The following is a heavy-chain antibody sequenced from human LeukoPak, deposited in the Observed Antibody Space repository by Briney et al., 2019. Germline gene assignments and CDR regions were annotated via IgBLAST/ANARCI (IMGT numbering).Heavy chain of an antibody. V-gene: IGHV4-34*01. CDR2: INHSGST. CDR1: GGSFSGYY. D-gene: IGHD3-10*01. J-gene: IGHJ4*02. Sequence: SETLSLTCAVYGGSFSGYYWSWIRQPPGKGLEWIGEINHSGSTNYNPSLKSRVTISVDTSKNQFSLKLSSVTAADTAVYYCASISLLWFGERGFDYWGQGTLVTVSS. CDR3: ASISLLWFGERGFDY.